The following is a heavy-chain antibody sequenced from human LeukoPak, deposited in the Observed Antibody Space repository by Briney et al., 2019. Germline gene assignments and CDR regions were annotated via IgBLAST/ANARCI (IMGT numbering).Heavy chain of an antibody. D-gene: IGHD6-19*01. V-gene: IGHV1-69*10. CDR3: ARGGYSSGWTNAGFFE. CDR1: GGTFSSYA. J-gene: IGHJ4*02. Sequence: SVKVSCKASGGTFSSYAISWVRQAPGQGLEWMGGIIPILGIANYAQKFQGRVTITADKSTSTVYMELSSLRSEDTAVYYCARGGYSSGWTNAGFFEWGQGTLVTVSS. CDR2: IIPILGIA.